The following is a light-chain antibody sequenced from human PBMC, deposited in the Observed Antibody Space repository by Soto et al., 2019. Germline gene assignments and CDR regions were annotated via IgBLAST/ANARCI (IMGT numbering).Light chain of an antibody. CDR2: DVS. CDR1: SSDVGGYNY. V-gene: IGLV2-14*01. CDR3: SSYTSSSTQV. J-gene: IGLJ1*01. Sequence: QSALTQPASVSGSPGQSITISCTGTSSDVGGYNYVSWYQQHPGKAPKLMIYDVSNRPSGVSNRFSGSKSGNTASLTISGLQAEDEADYCCSSYTSSSTQVFGTGTTLTVL.